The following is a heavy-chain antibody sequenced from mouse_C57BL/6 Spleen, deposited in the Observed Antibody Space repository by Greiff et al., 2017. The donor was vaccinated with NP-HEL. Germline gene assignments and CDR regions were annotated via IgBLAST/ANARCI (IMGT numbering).Heavy chain of an antibody. Sequence: QVQLQQSGAELVRPGTSVKMSCKASGYTFTNYWIGWAKQRPGHGLEWIGDIYPGGGYTNYIEKFKGKATLTADKSSSTAYMQFSSLTSEDSAIYYCERLYEGSSRYYYAMDYWGQGTSVTVSS. CDR1: GYTFTNYW. J-gene: IGHJ4*01. CDR2: IYPGGGYT. D-gene: IGHD1-1*01. V-gene: IGHV1-63*01. CDR3: ERLYEGSSRYYYAMDY.